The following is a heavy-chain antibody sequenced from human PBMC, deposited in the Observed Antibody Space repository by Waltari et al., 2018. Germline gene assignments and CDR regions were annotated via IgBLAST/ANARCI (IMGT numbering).Heavy chain of an antibody. CDR3: ARVGAPSSGFQRSQPFDY. D-gene: IGHD6-19*01. J-gene: IGHJ4*02. CDR2: IYYSGSH. CDR1: GGSITSYY. Sequence: QVQLQESGPGLVKPSETLSLTCTVSGGSITSYYWSWIRQSPGKGLEWIGYIYYSGSHTPHPSLKSRPTRSVARSNNQFSLNLTSMTAADTAVYYCARVGAPSSGFQRSQPFDYWGQGTLVTVSS. V-gene: IGHV4-59*01.